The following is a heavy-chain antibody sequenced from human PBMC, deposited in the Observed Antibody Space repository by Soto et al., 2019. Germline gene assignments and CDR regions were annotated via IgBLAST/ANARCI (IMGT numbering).Heavy chain of an antibody. D-gene: IGHD6-13*01. CDR1: GFTFSSYV. CDR3: ARVDSSIPPGYFDY. J-gene: IGHJ4*02. V-gene: IGHV3-33*01. CDR2: IWYGGSNK. Sequence: TGGSLRLSCAAAGFTFSSYVMHLVGQAPGKGLEWVAVIWYGGSNKYYADSVKGRFTISRDNSKNTLYLQMNSLRAEDTAVYYCARVDSSIPPGYFDYWGQGTLVTVSS.